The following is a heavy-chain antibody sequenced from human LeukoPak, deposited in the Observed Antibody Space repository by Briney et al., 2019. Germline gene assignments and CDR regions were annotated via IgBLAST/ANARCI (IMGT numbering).Heavy chain of an antibody. CDR2: IYASGST. D-gene: IGHD2-21*01. CDR1: GDSFSSGTYY. Sequence: SETLSLTCTVSGDSFSSGTYYWTWIRQPAGKGLEWIGRIYASGSTDYNPSLKSRVTILLATSKNQFSLTLRSVPAADTPVYSCAVAFCGGDCFSRHYFGVDVWGQGTTVTVSS. J-gene: IGHJ6*02. V-gene: IGHV4-61*02. CDR3: AVAFCGGDCFSRHYFGVDV.